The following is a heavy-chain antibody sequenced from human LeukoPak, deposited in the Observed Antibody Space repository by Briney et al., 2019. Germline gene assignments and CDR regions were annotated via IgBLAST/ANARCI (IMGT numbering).Heavy chain of an antibody. D-gene: IGHD6-19*01. Sequence: SETLSLPCIVSGGSISSSSHYWGWIRQPPGKGLEWIGSIYYSGSTYYNPSLKSRVTISVDTSKNQFSLKLSSVTAADTAVYYCASLGAVAGILKNWFDPWGQVTLVTVSS. CDR1: GGSISSSSHY. CDR3: ASLGAVAGILKNWFDP. V-gene: IGHV4-39*07. CDR2: IYYSGST. J-gene: IGHJ5*02.